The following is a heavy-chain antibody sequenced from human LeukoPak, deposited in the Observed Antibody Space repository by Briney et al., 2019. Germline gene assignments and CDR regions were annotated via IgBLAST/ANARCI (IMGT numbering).Heavy chain of an antibody. CDR3: ARVNDYGDYVDY. J-gene: IGHJ4*02. CDR1: GGSISSGGYS. D-gene: IGHD4-17*01. CDR2: IYHSGST. V-gene: IGHV4-30-2*01. Sequence: SQTLSLTCAVSGGSISSGGYSWSWIRQPPGKGLEWIGYIYHSGSTYYNSSLKSRVTISVDRSKNQFSLKLSSVTAADTAVYYCARVNDYGDYVDYWGQGTLVTVSS.